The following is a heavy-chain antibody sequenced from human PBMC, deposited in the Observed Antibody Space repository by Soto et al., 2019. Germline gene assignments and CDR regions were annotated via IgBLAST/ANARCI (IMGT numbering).Heavy chain of an antibody. CDR2: INSDGSST. J-gene: IGHJ6*02. CDR3: ARVWGDYDFWSGYYWRYGMDV. Sequence: GGSLRLSCAASGFTFSSYWMHWVRQAPGKGLVWVSRINSDGSSTSYADSVKGRFTISRDNAKNTLYLQMNSLRAEDTAVYYCARVWGDYDFWSGYYWRYGMDVWGQGTKVTVSS. D-gene: IGHD3-3*01. CDR1: GFTFSSYW. V-gene: IGHV3-74*01.